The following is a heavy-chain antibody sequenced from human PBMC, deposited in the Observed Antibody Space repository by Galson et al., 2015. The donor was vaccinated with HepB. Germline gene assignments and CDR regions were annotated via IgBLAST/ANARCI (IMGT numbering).Heavy chain of an antibody. D-gene: IGHD1-26*01. Sequence: SEPLSLTCTVSGAFISTYYWTWIRQPPGKGLEWIGTIYSSGATNYNPSLKSRLNISLDTSKNHFSLKLTSVSAADAATYYCARGALPYELNWFDPWGQGTLVTVSS. CDR2: IYSSGAT. J-gene: IGHJ5*02. CDR1: GAFISTYY. CDR3: ARGALPYELNWFDP. V-gene: IGHV4-59*01.